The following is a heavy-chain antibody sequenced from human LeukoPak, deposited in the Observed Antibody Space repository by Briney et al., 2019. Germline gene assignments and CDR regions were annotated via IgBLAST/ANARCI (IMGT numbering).Heavy chain of an antibody. D-gene: IGHD6-19*01. J-gene: IGHJ4*02. CDR2: IYYSGST. CDR3: ARSSVTVAVDY. V-gene: IGHV4-39*01. Sequence: SETLSLTRTVSGGSISSSSYYWGWIRQPPGKGLEWIGSIYYSGSTYYNPSLKSRVTISVDTSKNQFSLKLSSVTAADTAVYYCARSSVTVAVDYWGQGTLVTVSS. CDR1: GGSISSSSYY.